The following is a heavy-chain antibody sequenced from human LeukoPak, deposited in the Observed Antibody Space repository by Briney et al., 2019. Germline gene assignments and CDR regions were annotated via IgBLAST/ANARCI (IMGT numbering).Heavy chain of an antibody. J-gene: IGHJ6*02. CDR3: ARAPLLWDGMDV. Sequence: GGSLRLSCVASGFTFSSYSMNWVRQAPGKGLEWVSSISSSSSYIYYADSVKGRFTISRDNAKNSLYLQMNSLRAEDTAVYYCARAPLLWDGMDVWGQGTTVTVSS. CDR1: GFTFSSYS. CDR2: ISSSSSYI. V-gene: IGHV3-21*01. D-gene: IGHD3-10*01.